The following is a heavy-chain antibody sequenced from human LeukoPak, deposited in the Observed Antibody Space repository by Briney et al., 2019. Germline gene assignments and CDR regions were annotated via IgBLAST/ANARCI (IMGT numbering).Heavy chain of an antibody. CDR2: IYTSGST. J-gene: IGHJ4*02. CDR3: ARDSVTMVRGVYEPLDVVTAAFFDY. V-gene: IGHV4-61*02. Sequence: SETLSLTCTVSGGSISSGSYYWSWIRQPAGKGLEWIGRIYTSGSTNYNPSLKSRVTISVDTSKNQFSLKLSSVTAADAAVYYCARDSVTMVRGVYEPLDVVTAAFFDYWGQGTLVTVSS. CDR1: GGSISSGSYY. D-gene: IGHD3-10*01.